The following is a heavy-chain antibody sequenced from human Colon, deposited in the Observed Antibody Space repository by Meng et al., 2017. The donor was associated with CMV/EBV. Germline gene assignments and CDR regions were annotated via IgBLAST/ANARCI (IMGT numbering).Heavy chain of an antibody. Sequence: SVKVSCKASGYTFTGYYIHWVRQAPGQGFEWMGWINAHSGVTNYVQKFQGRVTMTRDTSISTVYMELDSLTSDDTAIYYCARGGNYSPSDFWGQGTLVTVSS. CDR1: GYTFTGYY. J-gene: IGHJ4*02. CDR2: INAHSGVT. D-gene: IGHD1-26*01. CDR3: ARGGNYSPSDF. V-gene: IGHV1-2*02.